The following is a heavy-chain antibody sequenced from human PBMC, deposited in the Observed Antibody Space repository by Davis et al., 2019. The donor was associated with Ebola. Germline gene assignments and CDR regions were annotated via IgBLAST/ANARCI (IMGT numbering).Heavy chain of an antibody. V-gene: IGHV3-7*01. D-gene: IGHD2-21*01. CDR2: IKQDGSEK. CDR1: GFTFSSYW. J-gene: IGHJ5*02. Sequence: PGGSLRLSCAASGFTFSSYWMSCVRQAPGKGLEWVANIKQDGSEKYYVDSVKGRFTISRDNAKNSLYLQMNSLRAEDTAVYYCARFVASARGWFDPWGQGTLVTVSS. CDR3: ARFVASARGWFDP.